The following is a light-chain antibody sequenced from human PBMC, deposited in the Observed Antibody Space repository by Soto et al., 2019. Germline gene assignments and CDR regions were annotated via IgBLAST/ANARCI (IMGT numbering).Light chain of an antibody. CDR1: SGHSSYA. CDR3: QTWGTGIVV. Sequence: QPVLTQSPSASASLGASVKLTCTLSSGHSSYAIAWHQQQPEKGPRYLMNLHSDGSHNKGDGIPDRFSGSSSGAERYLTISSLQSEDEADYYCQTWGTGIVVFGGGTKVTVL. J-gene: IGLJ2*01. CDR2: LHSDGSH. V-gene: IGLV4-69*01.